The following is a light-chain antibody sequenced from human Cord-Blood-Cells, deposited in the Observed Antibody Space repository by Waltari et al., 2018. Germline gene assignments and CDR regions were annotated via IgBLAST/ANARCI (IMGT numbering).Light chain of an antibody. Sequence: QSVLTQPPSVSGAPGQRLTISCTGRSSNTGAGYDAHWYQHLPGTAPNLLISGNSNRPSGVPDRFAGSKSGTSASLAITGLQAEDEADYYCQSYDSSLGAVVFGGGTKLTVL. CDR1: SSNTGAGYD. V-gene: IGLV1-40*01. CDR3: QSYDSSLGAVV. J-gene: IGLJ2*01. CDR2: GNS.